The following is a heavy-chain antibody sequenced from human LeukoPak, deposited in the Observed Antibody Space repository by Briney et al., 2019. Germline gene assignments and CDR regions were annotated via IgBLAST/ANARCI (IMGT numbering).Heavy chain of an antibody. Sequence: SETLSLTCTVSGGSISSGGYYWNWIRQPPGKGLEWIGYIYHSGSTYYNPSLKSRVTISVDRSKNQFSLKLSSVTAADTAVYYCARDTSSWFDYWGQGTLVTVSS. CDR1: GGSISSGGYY. J-gene: IGHJ4*02. CDR2: IYHSGST. V-gene: IGHV4-30-2*01. D-gene: IGHD6-13*01. CDR3: ARDTSSWFDY.